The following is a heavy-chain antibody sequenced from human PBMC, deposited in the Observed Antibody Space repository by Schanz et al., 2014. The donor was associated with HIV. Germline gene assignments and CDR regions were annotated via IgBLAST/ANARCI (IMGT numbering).Heavy chain of an antibody. CDR2: INPRGGKT. V-gene: IGHV1-46*01. D-gene: IGHD3-3*01. J-gene: IGHJ5*02. CDR3: ARDLGGDFWSAQGGFDP. CDR1: GFTLTSYY. Sequence: QVQMVQSGAELKKPGASVKLSCKASGFTLTSYYIHWVRQAPGQGLEWMGIINPRGGKTSLAQKFQGRGTLTRDTSTSTVYLELSSLRSEDTAIYYCARDLGGDFWSAQGGFDPWGQGTLVTVSS.